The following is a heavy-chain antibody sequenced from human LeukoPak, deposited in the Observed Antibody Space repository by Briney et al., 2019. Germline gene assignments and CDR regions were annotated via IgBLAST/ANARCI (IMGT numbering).Heavy chain of an antibody. J-gene: IGHJ3*02. V-gene: IGHV4-39*01. Sequence: SETLSLTCTVSDDSISSSSYYWGWIRQPPGQGLGWSGIIYYSGSTSYNPSLKSRVTISVDTSKNLFSLKLSSVTAADTAMYYCARLSHIYCSGGGCRGAFDIWGQGTMVTVSS. CDR1: DDSISSSSYY. CDR3: ARLSHIYCSGGGCRGAFDI. D-gene: IGHD2-15*01. CDR2: IYYSGST.